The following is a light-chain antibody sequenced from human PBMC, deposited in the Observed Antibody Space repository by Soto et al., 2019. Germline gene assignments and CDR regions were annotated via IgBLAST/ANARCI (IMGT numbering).Light chain of an antibody. V-gene: IGKV3-20*01. J-gene: IGKJ4*01. CDR2: DSS. CDR1: QSISSY. Sequence: EIVLTQSPGTLSLSPGARATLSCRASQSISSYVAWYQQKPGQAPRVLIYDSSSRATGVPDRFSGSGSGTDFSLTISRLEPEDVAVYYCQQYVDSPETFGGATKVEIK. CDR3: QQYVDSPET.